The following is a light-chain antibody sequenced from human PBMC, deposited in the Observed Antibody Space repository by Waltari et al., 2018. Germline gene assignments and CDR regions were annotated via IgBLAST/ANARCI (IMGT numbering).Light chain of an antibody. V-gene: IGKV3-15*01. CDR1: QSVSSN. CDR3: QQYNNWGA. J-gene: IGKJ1*01. CDR2: GIS. Sequence: IVMTQSPPTLSVSPGERVTLACRASQSVSSNLARYQQRPGQAPRLLIYGISNRATGVPARFSGSGSGKDFTLTISSLQSEDFAVYYCQQYNNWGAFGQGTKVEMK.